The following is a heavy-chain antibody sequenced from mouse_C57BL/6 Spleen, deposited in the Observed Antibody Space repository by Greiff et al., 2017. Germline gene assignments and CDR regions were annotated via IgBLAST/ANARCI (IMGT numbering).Heavy chain of an antibody. D-gene: IGHD2-5*01. V-gene: IGHV1-72*01. CDR2: IDPNSGGT. Sequence: QVHVKQPGAELVKPGASVKLSCKASGYTFTSYWMHWVKQRPGRGLEWIGRIDPNSGGTKYNEKFKSKATLTVDKPSSTAYMQLSSLTSEDSAVYYCARGYSNHSAWFAYWGQGTLVTVSA. J-gene: IGHJ3*01. CDR1: GYTFTSYW. CDR3: ARGYSNHSAWFAY.